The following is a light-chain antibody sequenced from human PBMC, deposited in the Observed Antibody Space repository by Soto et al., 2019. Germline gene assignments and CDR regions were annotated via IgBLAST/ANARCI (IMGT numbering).Light chain of an antibody. V-gene: IGLV1-47*02. CDR1: GSNIGSFY. CDR2: ANN. CDR3: ATWDDSLSGWV. Sequence: QAVVSQPPSGSGTPGQRVTISCSGSGSNIGSFYVYWYRQLPGTAPQLLIYANNLRPSGVPDRFSGSKSGTSASLVITGLRSEDEADYYCATWDDSLSGWVFGGGTKLTVL. J-gene: IGLJ3*02.